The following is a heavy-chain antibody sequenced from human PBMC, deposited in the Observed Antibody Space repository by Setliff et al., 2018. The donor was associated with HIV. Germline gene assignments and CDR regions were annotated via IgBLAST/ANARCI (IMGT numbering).Heavy chain of an antibody. CDR3: VKGGAYYETNGPYWDH. D-gene: IGHD3-22*01. CDR1: GFTFSDYW. Sequence: GGSLRLSCAAPGFTFSDYWMSWVRQAPGKGLEWVSSLSGSGVTSYYADSVKGRFTISRDSSKNTLNLQMNSLRVEDTALYFCVKGGAYYETNGPYWDHWGQGTLVTVSS. V-gene: IGHV3-23*01. J-gene: IGHJ4*02. CDR2: LSGSGVTS.